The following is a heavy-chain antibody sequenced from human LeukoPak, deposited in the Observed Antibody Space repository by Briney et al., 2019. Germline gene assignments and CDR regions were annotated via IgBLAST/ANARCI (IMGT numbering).Heavy chain of an antibody. D-gene: IGHD6-13*01. CDR1: GGSLSGSY. CDR3: ARVEGYQQLVNWFDP. J-gene: IGHJ5*02. CDR2: INHSGSA. Sequence: SETLSLTCAVYGGSLSGSYWSWIRQPPGKGLEWIGEINHSGSANYNPSLKSRVTLSIDKSKNQFSLKLSSVTAADTAVYYCARVEGYQQLVNWFDPWGQGTLVTVSS. V-gene: IGHV4-34*01.